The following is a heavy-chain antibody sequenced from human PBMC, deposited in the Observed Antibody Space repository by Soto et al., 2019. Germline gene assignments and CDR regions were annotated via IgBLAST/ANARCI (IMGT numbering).Heavy chain of an antibody. J-gene: IGHJ6*02. Sequence: QVQLEESGGGVVQPGRSLRLSCAASGFTFSNYAMHWVRQTPGKGLEWVALISYDGNKKEYADSVKGQFTISRDNSKNTLYLQMNSLRPEDTAVYYCARRLVATISYYGMDVWGQGTTVTVSS. CDR2: ISYDGNKK. D-gene: IGHD5-12*01. CDR3: ARRLVATISYYGMDV. V-gene: IGHV3-30-3*01. CDR1: GFTFSNYA.